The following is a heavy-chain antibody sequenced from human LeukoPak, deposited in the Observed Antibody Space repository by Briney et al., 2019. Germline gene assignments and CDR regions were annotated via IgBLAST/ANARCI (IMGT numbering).Heavy chain of an antibody. CDR2: IYYSGST. J-gene: IGHJ4*02. D-gene: IGHD4-23*01. Sequence: SETLSLTCTVSGGSISSGAYYWSWIRQPPGKGLEWIGYIYYSGSTYYNPSLKSRVTMSVDTSKNQFSLKLSSVTAADTAVYYCAREPYGGGFDYWGQGTLVTVSS. V-gene: IGHV4-30-4*08. CDR3: AREPYGGGFDY. CDR1: GGSISSGAYY.